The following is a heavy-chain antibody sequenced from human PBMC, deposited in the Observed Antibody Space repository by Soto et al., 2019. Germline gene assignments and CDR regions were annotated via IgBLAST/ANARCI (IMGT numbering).Heavy chain of an antibody. CDR3: AKFGEIGYCSSTSCGWFDP. CDR2: ISAYNGNT. J-gene: IGHJ5*02. V-gene: IGHV1-18*01. CDR1: GYTFTSYG. D-gene: IGHD2-2*01. Sequence: ASVKVSCKASGYTFTSYGISWVRQAPGQGLEWMGWISAYNGNTNYAQKLQGRVTMTTDTSTSTAYMELRSLRSDDTAVYYCAKFGEIGYCSSTSCGWFDPWGQGTLVTVSS.